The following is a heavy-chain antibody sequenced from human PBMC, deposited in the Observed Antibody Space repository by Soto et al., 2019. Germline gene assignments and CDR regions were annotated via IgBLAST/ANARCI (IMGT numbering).Heavy chain of an antibody. V-gene: IGHV3-23*01. CDR3: AKGRGGSGSLTPRVEF. J-gene: IGHJ4*02. CDR2: ISGGGDTT. D-gene: IGHD3-10*01. Sequence: EVQLLESGGGLVQPGGSLRLSCAASGLTFNNYAMTWVRQPPGKGLEWVSAISGGGDTTSYADSVKGRFTVSRDGSKTTLYLQMSSLRAEDTALYYCAKGRGGSGSLTPRVEFWGQGTLVTVSS. CDR1: GLTFNNYA.